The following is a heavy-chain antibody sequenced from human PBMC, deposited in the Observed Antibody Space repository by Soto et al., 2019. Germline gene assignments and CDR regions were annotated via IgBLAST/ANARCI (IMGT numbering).Heavy chain of an antibody. CDR1: GVTFSSYS. CDR2: IWYGGSKK. J-gene: IGHJ4*02. D-gene: IGHD4-4*01. Sequence: GGSLRLSCAASGVTFSSYSMHCVRQAPGKGLEWVAVIWYGGSKKYYADSVKGRFTISRDNSKNTLYLQMNSLRAEHTAVYCCARGSSNPFLFDYWGQGTLVTVSS. V-gene: IGHV3-33*01. CDR3: ARGSSNPFLFDY.